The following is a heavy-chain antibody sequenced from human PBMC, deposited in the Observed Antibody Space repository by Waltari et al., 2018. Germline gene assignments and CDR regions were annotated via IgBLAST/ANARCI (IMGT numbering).Heavy chain of an antibody. CDR3: AREVLWFGESEPRLYYFDY. V-gene: IGHV4-31*03. CDR1: GGSISSGGYS. CDR2: IYYSGST. Sequence: QVQLQESGPGLVKPSQTLSLTCTVSGGSISSGGYSWSWIRQHPGKGLEWIGYIYYSGSTYYNPSLKSRVTISVDTSKNQFSLKLSSVTAADTAVYYCAREVLWFGESEPRLYYFDYWGQGTLVTVSS. J-gene: IGHJ4*02. D-gene: IGHD3-10*01.